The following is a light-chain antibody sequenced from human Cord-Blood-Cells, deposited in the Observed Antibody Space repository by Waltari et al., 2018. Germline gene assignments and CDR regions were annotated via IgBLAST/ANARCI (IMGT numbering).Light chain of an antibody. Sequence: QSALTQPASVSGSPGQSITISCTGTTSDVGGYNYVSWYQQHPGKATKLMIYEVSNRPSGVSNRFSGSKSGNTASLTISGLQAEDEADYYCSSYTSSITLVFGGGTKLTVL. J-gene: IGLJ2*01. CDR3: SSYTSSITLV. V-gene: IGLV2-14*01. CDR1: TSDVGGYNY. CDR2: EVS.